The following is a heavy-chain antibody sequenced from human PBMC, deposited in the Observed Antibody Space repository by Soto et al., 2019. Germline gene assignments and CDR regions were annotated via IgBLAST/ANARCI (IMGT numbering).Heavy chain of an antibody. CDR2: IVVGSGNT. J-gene: IGHJ4*02. V-gene: IGHV1-58*01. Sequence: SVKVSCKASGFTFTSSAVQWVRQARGQRLEWIGWIVVGSGNTNYAQKFQERVTITRDMSTSTAYMELSSLRSEDTAVYYCAAGSKPYYYDSSNNDYWGQGTLVTVSS. D-gene: IGHD3-22*01. CDR1: GFTFTSSA. CDR3: AAGSKPYYYDSSNNDY.